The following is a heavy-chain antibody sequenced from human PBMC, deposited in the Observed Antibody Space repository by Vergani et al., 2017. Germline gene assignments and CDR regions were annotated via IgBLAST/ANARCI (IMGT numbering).Heavy chain of an antibody. CDR2: IYYSGST. J-gene: IGHJ5*02. Sequence: QLQLQESGPGLVKPSATLSLICSVSGASIRSSNYYWGWLRQPPGKGLEWIASIYYSGSTYYNPSLKSRVTISVDTSKNQFSLKLSSVTAADTAVYFCARHSTVEWLVKLGWIDPGGQGILVTVSS. CDR1: GASIRSSNYY. V-gene: IGHV4-39*01. CDR3: ARHSTVEWLVKLGWIDP. D-gene: IGHD6-19*01.